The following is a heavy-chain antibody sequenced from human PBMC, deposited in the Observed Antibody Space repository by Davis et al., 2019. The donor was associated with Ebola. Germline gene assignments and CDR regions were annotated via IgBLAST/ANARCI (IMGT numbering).Heavy chain of an antibody. CDR2: IIPIFGTA. D-gene: IGHD1-26*01. CDR3: ATAAGELLDYFDS. J-gene: IGHJ4*02. CDR1: GGTFSSYA. V-gene: IGHV1-69*13. Sequence: AASVKVSCKASGGTFSSYAISWVRQAPGQGLEWMGGIIPIFGTANYAQKFQGRVTITADESTSTAYMELSSLRSDDTAVYYCATAAGELLDYFDSWGQGTLVTVSS.